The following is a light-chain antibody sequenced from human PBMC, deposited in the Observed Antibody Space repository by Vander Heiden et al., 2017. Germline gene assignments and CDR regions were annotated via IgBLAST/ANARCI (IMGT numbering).Light chain of an antibody. Sequence: DLQMTQSPSPLSASVGDRVPITCQASQDISNYLNWYQQKPGKAPKLLIYDASNLETGVPSRFSGSGSGTDFTFTSSSLQPEDIATYYCQQYDNLLVTFGQGTKLEIK. J-gene: IGKJ2*01. V-gene: IGKV1-33*01. CDR2: DAS. CDR1: QDISNY. CDR3: QQYDNLLVT.